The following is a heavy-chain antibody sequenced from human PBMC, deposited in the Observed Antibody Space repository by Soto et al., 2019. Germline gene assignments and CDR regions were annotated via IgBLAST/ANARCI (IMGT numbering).Heavy chain of an antibody. CDR3: ARDLYSSSWYVRAFDM. V-gene: IGHV1-18*01. D-gene: IGHD6-13*01. CDR1: GYTFTNYG. J-gene: IGHJ3*02. Sequence: ASVKVSCKASGYTFTNYGISWVRQAPGQGLEWMGWISANNGNTNYEQKLQGRVTMTRDTSTSTAYMELSSLRSEDTAVYYCARDLYSSSWYVRAFDMWGQGTMVTVSS. CDR2: ISANNGNT.